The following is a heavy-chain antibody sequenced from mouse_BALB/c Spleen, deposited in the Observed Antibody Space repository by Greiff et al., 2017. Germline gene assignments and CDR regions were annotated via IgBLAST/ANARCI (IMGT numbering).Heavy chain of an antibody. CDR3: ARGEVPTGY. D-gene: IGHD2-14*01. CDR1: GYTFSSYW. J-gene: IGHJ2*01. Sequence: QVPLQQSGAELMKPGASVKISFKATGYTFSSYWIAWVKQRPGHGLEWIGEILPGSGSTNYNEKFKGKATFTADTSSNTAYMQLSSLTSEDSAVYYCARGEVPTGYWGQGTTLTVAS. V-gene: IGHV1-9*01. CDR2: ILPGSGST.